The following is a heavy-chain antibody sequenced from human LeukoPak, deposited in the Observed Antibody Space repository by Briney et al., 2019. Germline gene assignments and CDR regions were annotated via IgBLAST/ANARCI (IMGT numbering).Heavy chain of an antibody. Sequence: PSETLSLTCAVYGGSFSGYYWSWIRQPPGKGLEWIGEINHSGSTNYNPSLKSRVTISVDTSKNQFSLKLSSVTAADTAVYYCASAGWVVDATPKGWFDPWGQGTLVTVSS. CDR1: GGSFSGYY. CDR3: ASAGWVVDATPKGWFDP. V-gene: IGHV4-34*01. J-gene: IGHJ5*02. CDR2: INHSGST. D-gene: IGHD2-15*01.